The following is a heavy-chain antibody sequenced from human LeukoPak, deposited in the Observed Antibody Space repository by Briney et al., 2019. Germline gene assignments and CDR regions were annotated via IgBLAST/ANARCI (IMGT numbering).Heavy chain of an antibody. J-gene: IGHJ6*03. CDR3: ARRSEFGDLYYMDG. V-gene: IGHV3-48*01. D-gene: IGHD3-16*01. CDR2: ISGSSGTI. Sequence: PGGSLRLSCAASGFPVSSNYLTWVRRAPGKGLEWVSYISGSSGTIYYADSVKGRFTISRDNAKNTLYLQMNSLRAEDTAVYYCARRSEFGDLYYMDGWGKGTTVTVSS. CDR1: GFPVSSNY.